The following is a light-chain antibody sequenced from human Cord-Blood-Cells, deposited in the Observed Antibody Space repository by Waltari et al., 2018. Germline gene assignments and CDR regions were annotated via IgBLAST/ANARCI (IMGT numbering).Light chain of an antibody. CDR3: QSYDSSLSVV. CDR2: GNS. CDR1: SSNIGAGYA. V-gene: IGLV1-40*01. J-gene: IGLJ2*01. Sequence: QSVLTQPPSVSGAPGQRVTIPCTGSSSNIGAGYAVHWYQHPPGTAPKLLIYGNSNRPSGVPDRFSGSKSGTSASLAITGLQAEDEADYYCQSYDSSLSVVFGGGTKLTVL.